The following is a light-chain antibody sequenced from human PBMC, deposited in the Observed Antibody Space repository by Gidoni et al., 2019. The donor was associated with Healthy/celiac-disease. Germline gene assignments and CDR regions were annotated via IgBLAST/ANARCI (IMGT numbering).Light chain of an antibody. CDR1: QSVSNN. J-gene: IGKJ2*01. V-gene: IGKV3-15*01. CDR3: QQYNNWPPAYT. Sequence: IVMTQSPATLSVSPGERATLSCRASQSVSNNLAWYQQKPGQAPRLLIYGASTRATGIPARFSGSGSGTEFTLTISSLQPEDFVVYYCQQYNNWPPAYTFGQGTKLEIK. CDR2: GAS.